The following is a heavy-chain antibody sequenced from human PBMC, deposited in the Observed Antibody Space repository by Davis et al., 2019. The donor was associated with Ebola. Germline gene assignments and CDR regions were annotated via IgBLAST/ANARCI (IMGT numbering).Heavy chain of an antibody. CDR2: IYYSGST. Sequence: GSLRLSCTVSGGSISSYYWSWIRQPPGKGLEWIGYIYYSGSTNYNPSLKSRVTISVDTSKNQFSLKLNSVTAADTAVYYCARGTSGAEHWGQGTLATVSS. V-gene: IGHV4-59*01. CDR3: ARGTSGAEH. D-gene: IGHD7-27*01. CDR1: GGSISSYY. J-gene: IGHJ4*02.